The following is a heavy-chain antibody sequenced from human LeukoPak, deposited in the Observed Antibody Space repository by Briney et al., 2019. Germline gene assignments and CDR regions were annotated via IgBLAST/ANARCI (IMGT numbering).Heavy chain of an antibody. Sequence: GGSLRLSCAASGFTFSSYGMHWVRQAPGKGLEWVAFIRYDGSNKYYADSVKGRFTISRDNSKNTLYLQMNSLRAEDTAVYYCAKDWGVYCSSTSCYERGGFDYWGQGTLVTVSS. J-gene: IGHJ4*02. D-gene: IGHD2-2*01. CDR2: IRYDGSNK. V-gene: IGHV3-30*02. CDR1: GFTFSSYG. CDR3: AKDWGVYCSSTSCYERGGFDY.